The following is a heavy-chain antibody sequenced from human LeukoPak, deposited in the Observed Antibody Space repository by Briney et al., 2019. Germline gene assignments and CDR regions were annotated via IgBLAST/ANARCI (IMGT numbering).Heavy chain of an antibody. CDR1: GFTFSDYY. Sequence: GGSLRLSCAASGFTFSDYYMSWIRQAPGKGLEWVSYISSSGSTIYYADSVKGRFTISRDNAKNSLYLQMKSLRVEDTGVYYCARDAGGRTQREGWFDPWGQGTLVTVSS. V-gene: IGHV3-11*04. J-gene: IGHJ5*02. CDR3: ARDAGGRTQREGWFDP. D-gene: IGHD1-26*01. CDR2: ISSSGSTI.